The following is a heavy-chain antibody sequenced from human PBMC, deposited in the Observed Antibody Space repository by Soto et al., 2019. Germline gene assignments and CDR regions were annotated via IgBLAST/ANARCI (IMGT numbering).Heavy chain of an antibody. Sequence: GSLRLSCAASGFTFSSYGMHWVRQAPGKGLEWVAVISYDGSNKYYADSVKGRFTISRDNSKNTLYLQMNSLRAEDTAVYYCAKGGDSGVYNWFDPWGQGTLVTVSS. D-gene: IGHD2-21*02. CDR3: AKGGDSGVYNWFDP. CDR2: ISYDGSNK. V-gene: IGHV3-30*18. CDR1: GFTFSSYG. J-gene: IGHJ5*02.